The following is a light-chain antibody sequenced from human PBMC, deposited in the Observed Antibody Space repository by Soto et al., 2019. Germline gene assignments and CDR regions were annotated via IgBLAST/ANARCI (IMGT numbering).Light chain of an antibody. J-gene: IGKJ1*01. V-gene: IGKV1-5*03. Sequence: DIQMTQFPSTLSASVGDRVTITCRASQSVDNCLAWYQQKPGKAPRLLIYSASSLQSGVPSRFSGSGSGTEFTLTIRSLQPDDVATYFCQKYNNYPRTFGQGTKVEVK. CDR3: QKYNNYPRT. CDR2: SAS. CDR1: QSVDNC.